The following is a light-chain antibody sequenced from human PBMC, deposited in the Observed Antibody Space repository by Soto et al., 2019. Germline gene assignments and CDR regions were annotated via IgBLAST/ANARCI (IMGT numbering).Light chain of an antibody. V-gene: IGKV1-5*01. CDR3: QQYNTYCT. CDR2: DVS. CDR1: QSISPW. Sequence: DIRTNPSPSTVSASVRDRVTLTFRASQSISPWLAWYQQKPGKAPKLLIYDVSRLEGGVPSRFSGSGSGTEFTLTINSLHPDDSATYYCQQYNTYCTFGQGTKVDIK. J-gene: IGKJ1*01.